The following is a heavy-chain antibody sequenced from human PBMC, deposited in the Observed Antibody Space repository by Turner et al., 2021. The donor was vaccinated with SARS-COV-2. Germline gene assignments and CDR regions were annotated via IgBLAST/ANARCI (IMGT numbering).Heavy chain of an antibody. J-gene: IGHJ5*02. Sequence: QLQLQESGPGLVTPSETLSLTCTVPGGSISRTSYYWGWIRQPPGKGLEWIGNIYYSGSTYYNPSLKSRVTISVDTSKNQFSLKLSSVTAADTAVYYCARPNTYYYGSGDSHGRSHNWFDPWGQGTLVTVSS. D-gene: IGHD3-10*01. CDR2: IYYSGST. CDR1: GGSISRTSYY. V-gene: IGHV4-39*01. CDR3: ARPNTYYYGSGDSHGRSHNWFDP.